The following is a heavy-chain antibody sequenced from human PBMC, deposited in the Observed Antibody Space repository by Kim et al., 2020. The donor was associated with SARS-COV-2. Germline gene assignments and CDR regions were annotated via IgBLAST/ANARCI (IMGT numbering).Heavy chain of an antibody. Sequence: SETLSLTCTVSGYSISSGYYWGWIRQPPGKGLEWIGSIYHSGSTYYNPSLKSRVTISVDTSKNQFSLKLSSVTAADTAVYYCARVSVAAAFDYWGQGTLV. CDR2: IYHSGST. V-gene: IGHV4-38-2*02. J-gene: IGHJ4*02. D-gene: IGHD2-15*01. CDR1: GYSISSGYY. CDR3: ARVSVAAAFDY.